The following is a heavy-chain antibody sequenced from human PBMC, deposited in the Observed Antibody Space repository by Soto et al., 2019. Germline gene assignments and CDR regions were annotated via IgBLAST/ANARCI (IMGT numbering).Heavy chain of an antibody. CDR2: ASAYNRNT. Sequence: QVRLVQSGAEVKRPGASVRVSCKASGYTFTNYGITWVRQVPGQGLEWMGWASAYNRNTNYAQKFEDRVIMTTDTPTGTAHMELRSPRYYDTTLYFCARERHWEPLHYWGQGTLVTVSS. CDR1: GYTFTNYG. J-gene: IGHJ4*02. V-gene: IGHV1-18*01. D-gene: IGHD1-26*01. CDR3: ARERHWEPLHY.